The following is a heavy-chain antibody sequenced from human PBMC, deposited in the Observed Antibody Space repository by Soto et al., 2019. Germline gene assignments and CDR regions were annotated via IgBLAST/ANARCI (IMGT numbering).Heavy chain of an antibody. J-gene: IGHJ2*01. CDR3: AREGDYGGKGEWWYFDL. V-gene: IGHV3-33*01. CDR2: IWYDGSNK. D-gene: IGHD4-17*01. CDR1: GFTFSSYG. Sequence: QVQLVESGGGVVQPGRSLRLSCAASGFTFSSYGMHWVRQAPGKGLEWVAVIWYDGSNKYYADSVKGRFTISRDNSKNTLYLQMHSLRAEDTAVYYCAREGDYGGKGEWWYFDLWGRGTLVTVSS.